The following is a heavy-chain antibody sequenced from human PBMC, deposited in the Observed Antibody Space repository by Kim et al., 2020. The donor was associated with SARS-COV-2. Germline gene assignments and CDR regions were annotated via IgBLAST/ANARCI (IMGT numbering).Heavy chain of an antibody. CDR1: GFTFSTYA. J-gene: IGHJ4*02. Sequence: GGSLRLSCATFGFTFSTYAMHWVRQAPGKGLEYVALISYDGSKTYYGDSVQGRFTISRDNSKNTLSLQMNSLRAEDTAVYYCAKDQAHYDILTGLDYWGQGTLVAAPS. D-gene: IGHD3-9*01. CDR3: AKDQAHYDILTGLDY. V-gene: IGHV3-30*18. CDR2: ISYDGSKT.